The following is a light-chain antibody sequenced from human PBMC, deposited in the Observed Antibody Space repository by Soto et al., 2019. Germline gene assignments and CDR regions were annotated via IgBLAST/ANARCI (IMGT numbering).Light chain of an antibody. Sequence: QSVLTQPPSASGTPGQRVTISCSGSSSNIGSNYVCWYQQLPGTAPKLLIYRDNQRPSRVPDRFSGSKSGTSASLAISGLRSEDEADYYCAAWDDSLSGRYVFGTGTKVTVL. CDR2: RDN. J-gene: IGLJ1*01. V-gene: IGLV1-47*01. CDR3: AAWDDSLSGRYV. CDR1: SSNIGSNY.